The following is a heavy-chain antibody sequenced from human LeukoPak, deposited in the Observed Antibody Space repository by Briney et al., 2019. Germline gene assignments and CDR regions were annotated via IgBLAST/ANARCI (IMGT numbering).Heavy chain of an antibody. Sequence: SETLSLTCTVSGGSISSGSYYWGWIRQPPGKGLEWIGSIYYSGSTYYNPSLKSRVTISVDTSKNQFSLKLSSVTAADTAVYYCARGGTDCGGNCPNWFDPWGQGTLVTVSS. CDR1: GGSISSGSYY. CDR3: ARGGTDCGGNCPNWFDP. J-gene: IGHJ5*02. V-gene: IGHV4-39*07. CDR2: IYYSGST. D-gene: IGHD2-21*02.